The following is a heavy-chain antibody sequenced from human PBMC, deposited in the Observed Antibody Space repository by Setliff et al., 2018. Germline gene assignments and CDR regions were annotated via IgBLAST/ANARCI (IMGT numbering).Heavy chain of an antibody. CDR2: INAGDGNT. Sequence: ASVKVSCKASGYTFTSYAMHWVRQAPGQRLEWMGWINAGDGNTKYSQKFQDRVTITRDTSASTACMELSSLRSEDTAVYYCARDPVTYSYDSSAPGGAFDIWGQVTMVTVSS. CDR1: GYTFTSYA. CDR3: ARDPVTYSYDSSAPGGAFDI. V-gene: IGHV1-3*01. D-gene: IGHD3-22*01. J-gene: IGHJ3*02.